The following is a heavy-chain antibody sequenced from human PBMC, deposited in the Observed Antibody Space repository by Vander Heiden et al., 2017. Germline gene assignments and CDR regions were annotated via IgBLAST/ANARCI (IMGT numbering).Heavy chain of an antibody. CDR1: GHSITSTGVG. V-gene: IGHV2-5*02. CDR2: IYWDDDK. D-gene: IGHD6-13*01. Sequence: QINLKESGPTLVKPTETVTITWTLPGHSITSTGVGVGWIRHPPGKALEWLAVIYWDDDKRYSASLRSRLTITKDTYRNQVVLTVANMDPLDTGSYYCAGTKNAASAYYGMEVWGQGTTVTVSS. J-gene: IGHJ6*02. CDR3: AGTKNAASAYYGMEV.